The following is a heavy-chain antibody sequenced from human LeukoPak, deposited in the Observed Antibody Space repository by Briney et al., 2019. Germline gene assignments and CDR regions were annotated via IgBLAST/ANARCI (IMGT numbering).Heavy chain of an antibody. Sequence: SETLSLTCTVSGGSISSYYWSWIRQPPGKGLEWIGYIYYSGSTNCNPSLKSRVTISVDTSKNQFSLKLSSVTAADTAVYYCARQGSSGYYNHEAFDIWGQGTMVTVSS. CDR2: IYYSGST. J-gene: IGHJ3*02. D-gene: IGHD3-22*01. V-gene: IGHV4-59*08. CDR1: GGSISSYY. CDR3: ARQGSSGYYNHEAFDI.